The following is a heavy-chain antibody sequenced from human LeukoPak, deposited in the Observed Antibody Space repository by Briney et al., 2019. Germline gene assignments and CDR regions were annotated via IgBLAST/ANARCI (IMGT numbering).Heavy chain of an antibody. Sequence: QPGGSLRLSCAASGFTVSSNYMSWVRQAPGKGLEWVSVIYSGGSTYYADSVKGRFTISRDNSKNTLYLQMNGLRAEDTAVYYCARDSPDFYGGKPVFDYWGQGTLVTVSS. CDR3: ARDSPDFYGGKPVFDY. V-gene: IGHV3-66*02. CDR2: IYSGGST. CDR1: GFTVSSNY. D-gene: IGHD4-23*01. J-gene: IGHJ4*02.